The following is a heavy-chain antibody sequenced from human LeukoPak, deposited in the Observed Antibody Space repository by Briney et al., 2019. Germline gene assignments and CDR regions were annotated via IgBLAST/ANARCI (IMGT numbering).Heavy chain of an antibody. CDR1: GGSTSSGDYY. CDR2: IYYSGST. Sequence: LSLTCTVSGGSTSSGDYYWSWIRQPPGKGLEWIGYIYYSGSTYYNPSLKSRVTISVDTSKNHFSLKLSSVTAADTAVYYCARSQGSLRFLEWLPENWFDPWGQGTLVTVSS. J-gene: IGHJ5*02. CDR3: ARSQGSLRFLEWLPENWFDP. V-gene: IGHV4-30-4*08. D-gene: IGHD3-3*01.